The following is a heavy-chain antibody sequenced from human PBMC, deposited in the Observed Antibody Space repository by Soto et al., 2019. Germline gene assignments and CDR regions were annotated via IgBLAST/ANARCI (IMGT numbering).Heavy chain of an antibody. D-gene: IGHD3-10*02. V-gene: IGHV4-59*01. CDR1: GAPITYYY. CDR2: ISQSGRT. CDR3: AADPNPTVYVL. Sequence: QARLQESGPGLVRPSETLSLTCSVTGAPITYYYGTWIRQSPGKGLEWIGYISQSGRTNYNPSLKSRVTISVDTSKSQFSLNLNSVTAADTAIYYCAADPNPTVYVLWGRGTLVIVSS. J-gene: IGHJ4*02.